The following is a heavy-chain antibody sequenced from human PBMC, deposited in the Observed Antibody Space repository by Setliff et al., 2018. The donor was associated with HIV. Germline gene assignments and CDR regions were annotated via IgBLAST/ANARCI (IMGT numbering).Heavy chain of an antibody. D-gene: IGHD3-22*01. CDR3: ASGVVRKWYDSSGSSMLDY. V-gene: IGHV3-7*01. J-gene: IGHJ4*02. CDR1: GFTFDDFT. Sequence: GGSLRLSCAASGFTFDDFTMHWVRQRPGKGLEWVANIKEDGSEKYYVDPVKGRFTISRDNAENSLYLQMNSQRVEDTAVYYCASGVVRKWYDSSGSSMLDYWGQGTLVTVSS. CDR2: IKEDGSEK.